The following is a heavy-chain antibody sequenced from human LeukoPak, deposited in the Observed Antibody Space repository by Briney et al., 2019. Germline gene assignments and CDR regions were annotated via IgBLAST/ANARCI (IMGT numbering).Heavy chain of an antibody. J-gene: IGHJ6*04. V-gene: IGHV4-38-2*02. CDR2: IYHSGST. Sequence: SETLSLTCTVSGYSISSGYYWGWIRQPPGKGLGWIGSIYHSGSTYYNPSLKSRVTISVDTSKNQFSLKLSSVTAADTAVYYCARSRLLWFGESLDVWGKGTTVTVSS. CDR1: GYSISSGYY. CDR3: ARSRLLWFGESLDV. D-gene: IGHD3-10*01.